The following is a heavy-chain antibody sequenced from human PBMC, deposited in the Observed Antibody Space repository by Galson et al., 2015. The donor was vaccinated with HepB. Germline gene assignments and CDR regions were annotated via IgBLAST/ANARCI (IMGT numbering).Heavy chain of an antibody. CDR2: IFSNDEK. Sequence: PALVKPTQTLTLTCTVSGFSLSNARMGVSWIRQPPGKALEWLAHIFSNDEKSYSTSLKSRLTISKDTSKSQVVLTMTNMDPVDTATYYCARAAAPYWYFDLWGRGTLVTVSS. J-gene: IGHJ2*01. CDR3: ARAAAPYWYFDL. CDR1: GFSLSNARMG. D-gene: IGHD6-13*01. V-gene: IGHV2-26*01.